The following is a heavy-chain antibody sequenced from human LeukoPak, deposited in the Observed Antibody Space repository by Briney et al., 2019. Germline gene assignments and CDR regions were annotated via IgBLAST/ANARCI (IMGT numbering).Heavy chain of an antibody. CDR2: VYHSGST. J-gene: IGHJ4*02. CDR1: GASINTYY. CDR3: ASQLGGTTFH. Sequence: PSETLSLTCTVSGASINTYYWSWIWQPPGEGLEWIGYVYHSGSTNYNSSLKSRVTISLDTSKTQFSLRLSSVTAADTAVYYCASQLGGTTFHWGQGALVTVSS. D-gene: IGHD1-1*01. V-gene: IGHV4-59*01.